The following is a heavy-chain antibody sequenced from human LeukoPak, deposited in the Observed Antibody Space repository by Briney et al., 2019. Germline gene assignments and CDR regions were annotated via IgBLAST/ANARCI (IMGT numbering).Heavy chain of an antibody. Sequence: SETLSLTCAVSGGSISSGGYSWSWIRQPQGKGLEWIGYIYHSGSTYYNSSLKSRVTISVDRSKNQFSLKLSSVTAADTAVYYCARDGIVGAFDYWGQGTLVTVSS. CDR3: ARDGIVGAFDY. CDR1: GGSISSGGYS. V-gene: IGHV4-30-2*01. CDR2: IYHSGST. J-gene: IGHJ4*02. D-gene: IGHD1-26*01.